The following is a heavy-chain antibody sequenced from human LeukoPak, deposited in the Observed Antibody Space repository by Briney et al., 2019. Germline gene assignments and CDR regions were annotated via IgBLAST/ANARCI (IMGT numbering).Heavy chain of an antibody. CDR2: INHSGST. CDR1: GGSFSGYY. CDR3: ARGYYDFWSGYYYYYYMDV. J-gene: IGHJ6*03. V-gene: IGHV4-34*01. Sequence: PSETLSLTRAVYGGSFSGYYWSWLRQPPGKGLEWIGEINHSGSTNYNPSLKSRVTISVDTSKNQFSLKLSSVTAADTAVYYCARGYYDFWSGYYYYYYMDVWGKGTTVTVSS. D-gene: IGHD3-3*01.